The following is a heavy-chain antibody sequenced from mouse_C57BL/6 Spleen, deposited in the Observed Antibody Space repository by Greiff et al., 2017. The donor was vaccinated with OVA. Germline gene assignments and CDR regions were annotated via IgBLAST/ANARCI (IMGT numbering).Heavy chain of an antibody. D-gene: IGHD2-5*01. J-gene: IGHJ1*03. CDR1: GYTFPSYW. CDR2: INPSNGGT. CDR3: ASYSKYDGYFDG. Sequence: QVQLQQPGTELVKPGASVKLSCKASGYTFPSYWMHWVKQRPGQGLEWIGNINPSNGGTNYNEKFKSKATLTVDKSSSTAYMQLSSLTSEDSAVYYCASYSKYDGYFDGWGTGTTVTVSS. V-gene: IGHV1-53*01.